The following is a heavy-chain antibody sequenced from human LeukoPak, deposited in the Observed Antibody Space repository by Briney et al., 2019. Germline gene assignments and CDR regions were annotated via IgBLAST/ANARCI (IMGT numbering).Heavy chain of an antibody. CDR3: AGSGPQGGYYYGMDV. CDR2: IRGDGSQN. V-gene: IGHV3-7*02. D-gene: IGHD3-10*01. Sequence: GGSLRLSCAASGFTFSNDWMSWVRQAPGRGLEWVVNIRGDGSQNYFVDSVKGRFTISRDNSKNRLYLQMNSLRDEDTAVYYCAGSGPQGGYYYGMDVWGQGTTVTVS. CDR1: GFTFSNDW. J-gene: IGHJ6*02.